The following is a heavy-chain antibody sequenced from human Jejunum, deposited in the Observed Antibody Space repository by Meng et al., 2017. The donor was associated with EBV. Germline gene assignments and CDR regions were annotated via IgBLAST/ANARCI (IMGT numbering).Heavy chain of an antibody. J-gene: IGHJ4*02. CDR1: GYALTSYA. Sequence: QVQLVPSGAGVTYAGASVKLICNASGYALTSYAMHWVRQAPGQGLEWMGWINAGNDNTRYSQKFQGRVTMTRDTSASTASMELSSLRSEDTAVYYCARVRTEGSGSFYGYWGQGTRVTVAS. CDR3: ARVRTEGSGSFYGY. CDR2: INAGNDNT. V-gene: IGHV1-3*01. D-gene: IGHD1-26*01.